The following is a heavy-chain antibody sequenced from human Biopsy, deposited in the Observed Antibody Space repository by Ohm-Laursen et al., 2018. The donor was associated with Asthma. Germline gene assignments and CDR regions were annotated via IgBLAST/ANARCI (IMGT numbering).Heavy chain of an antibody. D-gene: IGHD3-3*01. V-gene: IGHV3-33*08. CDR1: GFIFNSYG. J-gene: IGHJ6*02. CDR2: ISYDGSNK. CDR3: ARMITIFGVVSRGMDV. Sequence: SLRLSCAASGFIFNSYGMHWVRQAPGKGLEWVAVISYDGSNKYYADSVKGRFTISRDNSKNTLYLQMNSLRAEDTAVYYCARMITIFGVVSRGMDVWGQGTTVTVSS.